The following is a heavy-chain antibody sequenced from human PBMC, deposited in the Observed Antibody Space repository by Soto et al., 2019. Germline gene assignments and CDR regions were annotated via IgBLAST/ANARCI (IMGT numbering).Heavy chain of an antibody. Sequence: LRLSCAASGFTFSSYSMNWVRQAPGKGLEWVSYISSSSSTIYYADSVKGRFTISRENAKNSLYLQMNSLRDDDTAVYYCARFSCPIIPPTYWGQGPGVTV. J-gene: IGHJ4*02. CDR2: ISSSSSTI. V-gene: IGHV3-48*02. CDR1: GFTFSSYS. D-gene: IGHD3-10*01. CDR3: ARFSCPIIPPTY.